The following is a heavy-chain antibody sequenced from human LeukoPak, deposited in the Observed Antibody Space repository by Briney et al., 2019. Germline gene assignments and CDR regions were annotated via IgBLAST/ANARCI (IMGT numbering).Heavy chain of an antibody. CDR2: ISYDGSNK. D-gene: IGHD1-26*01. V-gene: IGHV3-30-3*01. CDR3: ARGGGATDHFDY. CDR1: GFTFSSYA. Sequence: GGSLRLSCAASGFTFSSYAVHWVRQAPGRGLEWVAVISYDGSNKYYADSVKGRFTISRDNSKNTLYLQMNSLRAGDTAVYYCARGGGATDHFDYWGQGTLVTVSS. J-gene: IGHJ4*02.